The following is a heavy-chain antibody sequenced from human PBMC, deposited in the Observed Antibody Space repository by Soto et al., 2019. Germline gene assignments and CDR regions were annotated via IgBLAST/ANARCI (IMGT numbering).Heavy chain of an antibody. V-gene: IGHV3-9*01. D-gene: IGHD3-22*01. Sequence: TGGSLRLSCAASGFTFDDYAMHWVRQAPGKGLEWVSGISWNSGSIGYADSVKGRFTISRDNAKNSLYLQMNSLRAEDTALYYCAKDISDYYDSSGYFWFDPWGQGTLVTVSS. CDR1: GFTFDDYA. CDR3: AKDISDYYDSSGYFWFDP. J-gene: IGHJ5*02. CDR2: ISWNSGSI.